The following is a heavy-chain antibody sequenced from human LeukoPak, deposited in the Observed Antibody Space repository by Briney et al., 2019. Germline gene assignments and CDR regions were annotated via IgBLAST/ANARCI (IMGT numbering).Heavy chain of an antibody. CDR3: ARPGKAALNDAFDI. D-gene: IGHD6-6*01. CDR2: IYYSGST. J-gene: IGHJ3*02. V-gene: IGHV4-59*08. CDR1: GGSFSGYY. Sequence: NPSETLSLTCTVDGGSFSGYYWSWIRQPPGKGLEGIGYIYYSGSTNYNPSLKSRVTMSVDTSKNQFSLKLSSVTAADTAVYYCARPGKAALNDAFDIWGQGTMVTVSS.